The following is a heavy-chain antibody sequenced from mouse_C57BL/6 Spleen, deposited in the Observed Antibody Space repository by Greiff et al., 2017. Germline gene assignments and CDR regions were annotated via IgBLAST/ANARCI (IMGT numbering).Heavy chain of an antibody. CDR1: GYTFTDYN. V-gene: IGHV1-22*01. CDR2: INPNNGGT. CDR3: AREGYYENFDY. D-gene: IGHD2-3*01. Sequence: EVQLQESGPELVKPGASVKMSCKASGYTFTDYNMHWVKQSHGKSLEWIGYINPNNGGTSYNQKFKGKATLTVNKSSSTAYMELRSLTSEDSAVYYCAREGYYENFDYWGQGTTLTVSS. J-gene: IGHJ2*01.